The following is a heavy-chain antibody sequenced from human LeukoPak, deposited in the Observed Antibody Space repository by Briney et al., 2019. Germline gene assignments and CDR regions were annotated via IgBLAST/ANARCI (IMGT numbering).Heavy chain of an antibody. D-gene: IGHD4-17*01. CDR3: ARDPHGPNYYSMDV. CDR2: INPNSGGT. V-gene: IGHV1-2*02. Sequence: GASVKVSCKASGYTFTGYYMHWVRQAPGQGLEWMGWINPNSGGTNYAQKFQGRVTMTRDTSISTAYMELSRLRSDDTAVYYCARDPHGPNYYSMDVWGQGTTVTVSS. J-gene: IGHJ6*02. CDR1: GYTFTGYY.